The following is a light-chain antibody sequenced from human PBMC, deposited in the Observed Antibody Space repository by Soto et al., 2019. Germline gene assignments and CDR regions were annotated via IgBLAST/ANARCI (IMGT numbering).Light chain of an antibody. CDR2: EVT. V-gene: IGLV2-14*01. CDR1: SSDVGAYNF. CDR3: TSYTTTNTPNV. J-gene: IGLJ1*01. Sequence: QSVLTQPASVSGSPGQSITISCSGTSSDVGAYNFVSWYQVHPGRAPKLIISEVTVRPSGVSHRFSGSKSGNSASLTISGLPAEDEADYYCTSYTTTNTPNVFGSGTKLTVL.